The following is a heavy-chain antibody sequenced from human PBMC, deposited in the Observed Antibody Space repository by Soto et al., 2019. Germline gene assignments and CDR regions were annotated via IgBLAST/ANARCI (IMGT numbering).Heavy chain of an antibody. J-gene: IGHJ4*02. Sequence: GGSLRLSCAASGFTFSSYAMHWVRQAPGKGLEWVAVISYDGSNKYYADSVKGRFTISRDNSKNTLYLQMNSLRAEDTAVYYCARDREVVVVAATPVPLGYWGQRTLFTVSS. D-gene: IGHD2-15*01. CDR1: GFTFSSYA. CDR3: ARDREVVVVAATPVPLGY. CDR2: ISYDGSNK. V-gene: IGHV3-30-3*01.